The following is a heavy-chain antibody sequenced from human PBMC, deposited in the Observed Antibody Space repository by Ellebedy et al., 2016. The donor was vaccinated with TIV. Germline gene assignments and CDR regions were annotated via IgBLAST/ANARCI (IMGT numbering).Heavy chain of an antibody. V-gene: IGHV4-59*08. CDR2: IYYSGST. Sequence: MPSETLSLTCTVSGGSISSYYWSWIRQPPGKGLEWIGYIYYSGSTNYNPSLKSRVTISVDTSKNQFSLKLSSVTAADTAVYYRARQGSVVTAHSFDPWGQGTLVTVSS. J-gene: IGHJ5*02. D-gene: IGHD2-21*02. CDR3: ARQGSVVTAHSFDP. CDR1: GGSISSYY.